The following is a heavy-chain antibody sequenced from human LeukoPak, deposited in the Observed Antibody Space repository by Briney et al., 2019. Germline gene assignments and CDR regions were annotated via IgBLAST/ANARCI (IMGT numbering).Heavy chain of an antibody. Sequence: GGSLRLSCAASGFTFSTYWMHWVRHAPGKGLVWVSRINTDGSTTTNADSVKGRFTISRDNAKHALYLQMNSLRAEDTAVYYCASGGDAFDVWGRGTMVTVSS. CDR1: GFTFSTYW. CDR3: ASGGDAFDV. V-gene: IGHV3-74*01. J-gene: IGHJ3*01. CDR2: INTDGSTT.